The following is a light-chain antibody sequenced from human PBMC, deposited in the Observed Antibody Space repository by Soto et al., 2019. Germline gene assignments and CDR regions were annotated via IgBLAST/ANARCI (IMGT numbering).Light chain of an antibody. CDR1: SSNVGVNF. V-gene: IGLV1-47*01. CDR2: RNN. Sequence: QSVLTQPPSASGTPGQRVTISCSGSSSNVGVNFVYWHQQIPGTAPKLLIYRNNQRPSGVPDRFSGSKSGTSASLAISGLRTEDEADYHFVVWDDSLRGWVFGGGTKLTVL. CDR3: VVWDDSLRGWV. J-gene: IGLJ3*02.